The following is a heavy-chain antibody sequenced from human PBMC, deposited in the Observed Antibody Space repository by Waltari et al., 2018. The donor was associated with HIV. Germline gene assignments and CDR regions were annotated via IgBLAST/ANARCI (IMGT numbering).Heavy chain of an antibody. V-gene: IGHV3-33*01. CDR3: ARGGYYYDISGYYHY. D-gene: IGHD3-22*01. Sequence: QVQLVESGGGVVQPGRSLRPSCAASGFTFSHFPTHWVRQAPGKGVEWVAVIWYDGDNKYYADSVKGRFTISRDKSKNTLYLQMNSLRVEDTAVYYCARGGYYYDISGYYHYWGQGTLVTVSS. J-gene: IGHJ4*02. CDR2: IWYDGDNK. CDR1: GFTFSHFP.